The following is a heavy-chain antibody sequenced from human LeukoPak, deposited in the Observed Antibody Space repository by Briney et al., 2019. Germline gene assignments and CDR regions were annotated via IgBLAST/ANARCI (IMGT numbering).Heavy chain of an antibody. CDR1: GGSISSCY. J-gene: IGHJ4*02. CDR3: ARGADSSGYYSIFYFDY. D-gene: IGHD3-22*01. V-gene: IGHV4-59*01. Sequence: SETLSLTCTVSGGSISSCYWNWIRQPPGKGLEWIGYIYYSGSANYNPSLKSRVTISVDTSKNQFSLKLSSVTAADTAVYYCARGADSSGYYSIFYFDYWGQGTLVTVSS. CDR2: IYYSGSA.